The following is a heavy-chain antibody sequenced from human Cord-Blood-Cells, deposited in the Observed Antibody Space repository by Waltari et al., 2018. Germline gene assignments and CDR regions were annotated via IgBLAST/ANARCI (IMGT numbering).Heavy chain of an antibody. CDR3: ARDPLDY. CDR1: GGSFSGYY. J-gene: IGHJ4*02. CDR2: INHSGST. Sequence: VQLQQWGAGLLKPSETLSLTCAVYGGSFSGYYWSWIRQPPGKGLEWIGEINHSGSTNNHPSLKNRVTISVDTSKNQFSLKLSSVTAADTAVYYCARDPLDYWGQGTLVTVSS. V-gene: IGHV4-34*01.